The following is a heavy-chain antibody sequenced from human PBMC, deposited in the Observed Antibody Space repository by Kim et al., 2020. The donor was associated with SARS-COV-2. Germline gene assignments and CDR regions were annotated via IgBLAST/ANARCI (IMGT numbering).Heavy chain of an antibody. Sequence: SQTLSLTCAISGDSVSSNSAAWNWIRQSPSRGLEWLGRTYYRSKWYNDYAVSVKSRITINPDTSKNQFSLQLNSVTPEDTAVYYCARDRQVGGSGTVRPYGFDPWGQGTLVTVSS. V-gene: IGHV6-1*01. CDR2: TYYRSKWYN. D-gene: IGHD3-10*01. J-gene: IGHJ5*02. CDR1: GDSVSSNSAA. CDR3: ARDRQVGGSGTVRPYGFDP.